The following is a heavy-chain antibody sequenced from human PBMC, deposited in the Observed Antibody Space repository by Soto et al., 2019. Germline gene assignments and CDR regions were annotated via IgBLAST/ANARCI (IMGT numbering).Heavy chain of an antibody. D-gene: IGHD2-2*01. CDR2: IRSKAYGGTT. Sequence: PGGSLRLSCTASGFTFGDYAMSWFRQAPGKGLEWVGFIRSKAYGGTTEYAASVKGRFTISRDDSKSIAYLQMNSLKTEDTAVYYCTRDDDCSSTSCYHGWYGMDVWGQGTTVTVAS. J-gene: IGHJ6*02. CDR3: TRDDDCSSTSCYHGWYGMDV. V-gene: IGHV3-49*03. CDR1: GFTFGDYA.